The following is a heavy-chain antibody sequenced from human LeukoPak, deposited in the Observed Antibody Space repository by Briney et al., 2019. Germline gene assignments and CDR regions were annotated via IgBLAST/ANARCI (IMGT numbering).Heavy chain of an antibody. J-gene: IGHJ3*01. V-gene: IGHV3-21*04. CDR1: GFTFSSYS. CDR2: ISSSSTYI. Sequence: GGSPRLSCAASGFTFSSYSMNWVRQAPGKGLEWVSSISSSSTYIYYADSVKGRFTISRDNARNSLYLQMNSLRAEDTAVYYCARDYAKTGYCSGTSCPDAFDLWGQGTMVTVSS. D-gene: IGHD2-2*03. CDR3: ARDYAKTGYCSGTSCPDAFDL.